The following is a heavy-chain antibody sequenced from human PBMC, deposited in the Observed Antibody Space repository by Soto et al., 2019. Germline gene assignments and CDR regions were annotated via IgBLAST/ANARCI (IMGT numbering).Heavy chain of an antibody. Sequence: QVQLQESGPGLVKPSGTLSLTCAVSGGSISSSNWWSWVRQPPGKGLEWIGEIYHSGSTNYNPSLKSRVTISVDKSKNQFSLKLSSVTAADTAVYYCALNYYGSGSYFFAPYYYGMDVWGQGTTVTVSS. CDR1: GGSISSSNW. D-gene: IGHD3-10*01. J-gene: IGHJ6*02. CDR2: IYHSGST. V-gene: IGHV4-4*02. CDR3: ALNYYGSGSYFFAPYYYGMDV.